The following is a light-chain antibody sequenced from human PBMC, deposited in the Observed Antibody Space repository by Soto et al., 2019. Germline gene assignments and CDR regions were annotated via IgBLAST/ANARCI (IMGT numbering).Light chain of an antibody. V-gene: IGKV1-17*01. CDR3: LQHNSYPFT. J-gene: IGKJ3*01. CDR1: QGIGND. Sequence: DIQMTQSPSSLSASVGDRVTITCRASQGIGNDLGWYQQMPGKAPKRLIYTVSTLQSGVPSRFSGSGSGTEFTLTISSLQPEDVATYYCLQHNSYPFTFGPGTKVDIK. CDR2: TVS.